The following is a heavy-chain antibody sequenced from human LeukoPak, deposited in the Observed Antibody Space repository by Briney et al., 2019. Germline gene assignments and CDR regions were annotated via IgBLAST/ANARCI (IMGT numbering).Heavy chain of an antibody. D-gene: IGHD2/OR15-2a*01. Sequence: GGSLRLSCAASGFSFPDYAMTWVRQAPGKDLEWVSLISGSGGTTYYADSVKGRFTISRDNFKNTLYLQVDRLRVDDTAVYYWGKGGGGWGGFYFDSWGQGTPVTVSS. CDR3: GKGGGGWGGFYFDS. CDR1: GFSFPDYA. CDR2: ISGSGGTT. V-gene: IGHV3-23*01. J-gene: IGHJ5*01.